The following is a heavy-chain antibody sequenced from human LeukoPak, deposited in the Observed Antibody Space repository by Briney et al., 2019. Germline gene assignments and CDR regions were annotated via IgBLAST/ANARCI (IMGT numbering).Heavy chain of an antibody. J-gene: IGHJ6*02. CDR1: GFIISSYW. CDR3: ARCVWSGYYDGYYYYYGMDV. D-gene: IGHD3-3*01. Sequence: GGSLRLSCAASGFIISSYWMSWVRQAPGKGLEWVANIKQDGSEKYYVDSVKGRFTISRDNAKNSLYLQMNSLRAEDTAVYYCARCVWSGYYDGYYYYYGMDVWGQGTTVTVSS. V-gene: IGHV3-7*03. CDR2: IKQDGSEK.